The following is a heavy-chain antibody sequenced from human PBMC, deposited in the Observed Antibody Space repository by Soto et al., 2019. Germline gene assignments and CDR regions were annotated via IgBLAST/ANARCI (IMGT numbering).Heavy chain of an antibody. CDR2: IDPGDGKT. J-gene: IGHJ6*02. CDR1: GYTLTELS. Sequence: ASVKVSCKVSGYTLTELSMHWVRQAPGKGLEWMGGIDPGDGKTNYAQKLQGRVTITKDTSTNTAYMEMSSLRSEDTAVYYCASSYSNYALIDYYYYGMDVWGQGTTVTVSS. CDR3: ASSYSNYALIDYYYYGMDV. V-gene: IGHV1-24*01. D-gene: IGHD4-4*01.